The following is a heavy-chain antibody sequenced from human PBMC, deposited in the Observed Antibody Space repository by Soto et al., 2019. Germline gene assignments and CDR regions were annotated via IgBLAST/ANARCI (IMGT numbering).Heavy chain of an antibody. CDR3: TRAGYCSSTSCYYWLYYFDY. Sequence: GGSLRLSCTASGFTFGDYAMSWFRQAPGKGLEWVGFIRSKAYGGTTEYAASVKGRFTISRDDSKSIAYLQMNSLKTEDTAVYYCTRAGYCSSTSCYYWLYYFDYWGQGTLVTVSS. V-gene: IGHV3-49*03. J-gene: IGHJ4*02. D-gene: IGHD2-2*01. CDR1: GFTFGDYA. CDR2: IRSKAYGGTT.